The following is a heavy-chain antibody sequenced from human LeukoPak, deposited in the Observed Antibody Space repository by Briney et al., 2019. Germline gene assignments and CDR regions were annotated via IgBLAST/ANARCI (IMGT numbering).Heavy chain of an antibody. Sequence: SQTLSLTCTVSGGSISSGDYYWSWIRQPPGKGLEWIGYIYYSGSTYYNPSLKSRVTISADTSKNQSSLKLSSVTAADTAVYYCARDDSSGYALDYWGQGTLVTVSS. CDR2: IYYSGST. CDR3: ARDDSSGYALDY. D-gene: IGHD3-22*01. J-gene: IGHJ4*02. V-gene: IGHV4-30-4*08. CDR1: GGSISSGDYY.